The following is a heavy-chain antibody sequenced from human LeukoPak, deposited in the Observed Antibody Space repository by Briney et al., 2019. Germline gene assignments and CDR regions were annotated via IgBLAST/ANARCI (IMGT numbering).Heavy chain of an antibody. D-gene: IGHD2-15*01. CDR3: ARGYCSGGSCIAFDP. V-gene: IGHV5-51*01. Sequence: GESLKISCKGSGYSFTSYWIGWVRQMPGKGLEWMGIIYPGDSDTRYSPPFQGQVTISADKSISTAYLQWSSLKASDTAMYYCARGYCSGGSCIAFDPWGQGTLVTVSS. CDR2: IYPGDSDT. CDR1: GYSFTSYW. J-gene: IGHJ5*02.